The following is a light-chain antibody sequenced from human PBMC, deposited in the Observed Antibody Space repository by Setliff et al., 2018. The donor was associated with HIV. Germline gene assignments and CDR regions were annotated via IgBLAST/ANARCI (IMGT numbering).Light chain of an antibody. V-gene: IGLV6-57*01. CDR3: QSYDSSNVV. Sequence: NFMLTQPHSVSESPGKTVTISCTRSSGSIASNYVQWYQQRPGSSPTTVIYEDNQRPSGVPDRFSGSIDSSSNSASLTISGLKTEDEADYYCQSYDSSNVVFGGGTKSPS. J-gene: IGLJ2*01. CDR2: EDN. CDR1: SGSIASNY.